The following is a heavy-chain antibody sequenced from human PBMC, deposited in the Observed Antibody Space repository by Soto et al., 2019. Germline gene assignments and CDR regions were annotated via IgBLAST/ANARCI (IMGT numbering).Heavy chain of an antibody. Sequence: QVQLVESGGGVVQPGRSLRLSCAASGFTFSSYAMHWVRQAPGKGLEWVAGISYDGSNKYYADSVKGRFTISRDNSKNTLYLQMNSLRAEDTAVYYCARDPIVVVVAVGGDTFDYWGQGTLVTVSS. CDR2: ISYDGSNK. D-gene: IGHD2-15*01. CDR3: ARDPIVVVVAVGGDTFDY. J-gene: IGHJ4*02. V-gene: IGHV3-30-3*01. CDR1: GFTFSSYA.